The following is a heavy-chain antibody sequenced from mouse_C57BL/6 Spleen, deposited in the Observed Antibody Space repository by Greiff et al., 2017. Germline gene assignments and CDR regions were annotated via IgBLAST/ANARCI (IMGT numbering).Heavy chain of an antibody. CDR2: ISGGGGNT. J-gene: IGHJ1*03. CDR3: ARRSYYDYEGYFDV. CDR1: GFTFSSYT. D-gene: IGHD2-4*01. V-gene: IGHV5-9*01. Sequence: EVKLMESGGGLVKPGGSLKLSCAASGFTFSSYTMSWVRQTPEKRLEWVATISGGGGNTYYPDSVKGRFTISRDNAKNTLYLQMSSLRSEDTALYYCARRSYYDYEGYFDVWGTGTTVTVSS.